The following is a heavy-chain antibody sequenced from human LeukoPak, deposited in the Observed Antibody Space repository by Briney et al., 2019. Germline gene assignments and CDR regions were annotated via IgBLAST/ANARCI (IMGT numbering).Heavy chain of an antibody. D-gene: IGHD3-10*01. Sequence: PGGSLRLSCAASGFTFSSFEMNWVRQAPGKGLEWVSYISSSGSTIYYADSVKGRFTISRDNAKNSLYLQMNSLRAEDTAVYYCARGGITLVPPWGQGTLVTVSS. CDR3: ARGGITLVPP. J-gene: IGHJ5*02. CDR1: GFTFSSFE. CDR2: ISSSGSTI. V-gene: IGHV3-48*03.